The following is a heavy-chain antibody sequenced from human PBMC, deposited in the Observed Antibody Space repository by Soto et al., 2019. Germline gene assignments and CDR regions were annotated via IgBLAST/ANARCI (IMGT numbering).Heavy chain of an antibody. CDR2: ISAYNGNT. J-gene: IGHJ5*02. V-gene: IGHV1-18*01. D-gene: IGHD6-19*01. Sequence: ASVKVSCKASGYTFTSYGISWVRQAPGQGLEWMGWISAYNGNTNYAQKHQGRVTMTTDTSTSTAYMELRSLRSDDTAVYYCAIVILAVAGPDHGEYNWFDPWGQGTLVTVSS. CDR1: GYTFTSYG. CDR3: AIVILAVAGPDHGEYNWFDP.